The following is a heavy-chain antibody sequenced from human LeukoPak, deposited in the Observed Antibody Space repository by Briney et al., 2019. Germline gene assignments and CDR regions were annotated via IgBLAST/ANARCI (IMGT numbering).Heavy chain of an antibody. CDR3: ARGGTTDYDFWSGYFLPRGFFDY. CDR2: INHSGST. CDR1: GGSFSGYY. V-gene: IGHV4-34*01. Sequence: PSETLSLTCAVYGGSFSGYYWSWISQPPGKGPEWIGEINHSGSTNYNPSLKSRVTISVDTSKNQFSLKLSSVTAADTAVYYCARGGTTDYDFWSGYFLPRGFFDYWGQGTLVTVSS. D-gene: IGHD3-3*01. J-gene: IGHJ4*02.